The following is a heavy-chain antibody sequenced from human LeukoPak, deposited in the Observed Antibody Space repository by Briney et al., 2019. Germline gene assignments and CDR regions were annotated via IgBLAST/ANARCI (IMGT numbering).Heavy chain of an antibody. D-gene: IGHD3-10*01. V-gene: IGHV3-53*01. CDR2: IYSGGST. Sequence: GGSLRLSCAASGFTVSSNHMSWVRQAPGKGLEWVSVIYSGGSTYYADSVKGRFTISRDNSKNTLYLQMNSLRAEDTAVYYCARGTYYYGSGSYYPILFDYWGQGTLVTVSS. CDR1: GFTVSSNH. J-gene: IGHJ4*02. CDR3: ARGTYYYGSGSYYPILFDY.